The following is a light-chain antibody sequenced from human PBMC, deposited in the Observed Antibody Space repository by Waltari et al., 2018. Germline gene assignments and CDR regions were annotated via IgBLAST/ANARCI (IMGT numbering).Light chain of an antibody. CDR1: SSDGGGYNS. J-gene: IGLJ2*01. V-gene: IGLV2-14*01. CDR3: SSYTSSNTVI. Sequence: QSALTQPASVSGPPGQSITISCTGTSSDGGGYNSVYWYQQYPGKVPKLMIYDVSKWPSGVSNRFSGSKSGNTASLTISGLQAEDEADYYCSSYTSSNTVIFGGGTKLTVL. CDR2: DVS.